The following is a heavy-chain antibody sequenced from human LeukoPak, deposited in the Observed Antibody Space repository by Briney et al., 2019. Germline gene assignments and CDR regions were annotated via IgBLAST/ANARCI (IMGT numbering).Heavy chain of an antibody. Sequence: SGTLSLTCAVSGYSISSGYYWGWIRQPPGKGLEWIGRIYHSGSTYSNPSLKGRVTISVDTSKNQFSLKLSSVTAADTAVYYCARQDYYDSSGYYSPTDFDYWGQGTLVTVSS. V-gene: IGHV4-38-2*01. CDR2: IYHSGST. D-gene: IGHD3-22*01. CDR1: GYSISSGYY. J-gene: IGHJ4*02. CDR3: ARQDYYDSSGYYSPTDFDY.